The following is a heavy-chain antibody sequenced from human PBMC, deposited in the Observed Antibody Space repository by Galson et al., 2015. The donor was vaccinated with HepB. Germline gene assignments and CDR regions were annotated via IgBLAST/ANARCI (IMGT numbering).Heavy chain of an antibody. D-gene: IGHD6-13*01. CDR2: IRSKAYGGTT. CDR3: TRRPGSSSWYPSMDAFDI. J-gene: IGHJ3*02. CDR1: GFTFSSYG. Sequence: SLRLSCAASGFTFSSYGMHWVRQAPGKGLEWVGFIRSKAYGGTTEYAASVKGRFTISRDDSKSIAYLQMNSLKTEDTAVYYCTRRPGSSSWYPSMDAFDIWGQGTMVTVSS. V-gene: IGHV3-49*04.